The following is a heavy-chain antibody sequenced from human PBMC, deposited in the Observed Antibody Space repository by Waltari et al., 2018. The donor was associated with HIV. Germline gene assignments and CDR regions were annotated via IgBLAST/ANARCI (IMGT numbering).Heavy chain of an antibody. CDR1: VSTFGTTY. Sequence: EVRLVDSGGGLIQLGGSLRLPGAAFVSTFGTTYLRGVRWAPGRGLEWVSIIYSGGKTYYADSVKGRFTISRDNTKNTLYLQMNSLRAEDTAVYYCARVGSSAYYFDSSGQTPNWFDPWGQGTLVTVSS. V-gene: IGHV3-53*01. D-gene: IGHD3-22*01. J-gene: IGHJ5*02. CDR3: ARVGSSAYYFDSSGQTPNWFDP. CDR2: IYSGGKT.